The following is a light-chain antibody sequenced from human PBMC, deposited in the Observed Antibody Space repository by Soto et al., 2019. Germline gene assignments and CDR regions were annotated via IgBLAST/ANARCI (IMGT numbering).Light chain of an antibody. CDR1: SSDVGGFNY. CDR2: EVS. J-gene: IGLJ1*01. Sequence: QSVLTQPASVSGSLGQSITISCTGTSSDVGGFNYVSWYQQHPGKAPKLMIYEVSNRPSGVSNRFSGSKSGNTASLTISGLQAEDEADYYCSSYTSSSTYVFGSGTSHRP. V-gene: IGLV2-14*01. CDR3: SSYTSSSTYV.